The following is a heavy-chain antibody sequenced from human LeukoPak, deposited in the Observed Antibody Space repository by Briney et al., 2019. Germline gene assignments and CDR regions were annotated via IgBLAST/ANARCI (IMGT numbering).Heavy chain of an antibody. CDR2: ISGSGGST. Sequence: GGSLRLSCAASEFTFSSYAMSWVRQAPGKGLEWVSAISGSGGSTYYADSVKGRFTISRDNSKNTLYLQMNSLRAEDTAVYYCAKDRRAMVRGVIIKKHNWFDPWGQGTLVTVSS. V-gene: IGHV3-23*01. J-gene: IGHJ5*02. D-gene: IGHD3-10*01. CDR1: EFTFSSYA. CDR3: AKDRRAMVRGVIIKKHNWFDP.